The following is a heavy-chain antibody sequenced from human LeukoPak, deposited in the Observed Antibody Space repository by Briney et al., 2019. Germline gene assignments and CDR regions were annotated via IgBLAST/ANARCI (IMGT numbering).Heavy chain of an antibody. V-gene: IGHV4-59*01. Sequence: SETLSLTCTVSGGSMNQFHWSWIRQSPGKGLEWLGYVFYSGSTYYNPSLKSRATISIDTSKNQFSLRLTSVTAADTAVYYCARDNYHDSGSYLHPWGQGTLVTVSS. CDR3: ARDNYHDSGSYLHP. CDR2: VFYSGST. CDR1: GGSMNQFH. D-gene: IGHD3-10*01. J-gene: IGHJ5*02.